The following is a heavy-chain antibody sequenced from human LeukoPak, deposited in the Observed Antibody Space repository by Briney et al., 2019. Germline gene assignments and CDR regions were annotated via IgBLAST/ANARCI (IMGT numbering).Heavy chain of an antibody. V-gene: IGHV1-69*05. CDR2: IIPIFGTA. CDR1: GGTFSSYA. D-gene: IGHD5-24*01. Sequence: GASVKVSCKASGGTFSSYAISWVRQAPGQGLEWMGGIIPIFGTANYAQKFQGRVTITTDESTSTAYMELSSLRSEDTAVYYCASASLEMATIGPAFDPWGQGTLVTVSS. CDR3: ASASLEMATIGPAFDP. J-gene: IGHJ5*02.